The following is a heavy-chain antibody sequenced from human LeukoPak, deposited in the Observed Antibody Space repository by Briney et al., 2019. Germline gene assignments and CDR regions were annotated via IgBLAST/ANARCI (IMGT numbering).Heavy chain of an antibody. CDR2: IYDSGST. J-gene: IGHJ5*02. Sequence: SQTLSLTCNVSGDSISSGGYYWNWTRQRPGKGLEWIGYIYDSGSTYYNPSLKSRVTISVDTSKNQFSLKLSSVTAADTAVYYCARVKRWFDPWGQGTLVTVSS. CDR3: ARVKRWFDP. CDR1: GDSISSGGYY. V-gene: IGHV4-31*03.